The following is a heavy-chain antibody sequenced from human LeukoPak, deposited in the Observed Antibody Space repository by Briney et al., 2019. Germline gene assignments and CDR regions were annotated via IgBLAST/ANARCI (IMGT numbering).Heavy chain of an antibody. J-gene: IGHJ4*02. D-gene: IGHD6-13*01. V-gene: IGHV3-7*01. Sequence: PGGSLRLSCEVSGFTFSNYWMMWVRQAPGKGLEWVASIDEDGSETNYVDSVTGRFTVSRDHAKNSLFLQMNSLRAEDTAVYYCARMPSEPGIAAAGHDYWGQGTLATVSS. CDR1: GFTFSNYW. CDR3: ARMPSEPGIAAAGHDY. CDR2: IDEDGSET.